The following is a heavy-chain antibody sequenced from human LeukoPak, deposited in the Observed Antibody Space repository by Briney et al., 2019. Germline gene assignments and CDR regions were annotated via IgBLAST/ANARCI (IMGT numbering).Heavy chain of an antibody. CDR3: AREHSSSGWGYFDY. CDR2: ITNRGSGSTI. CDR1: GFTFSSYE. D-gene: IGHD6-25*01. V-gene: IGHV3-48*03. J-gene: IGHJ4*02. Sequence: GGSLRLSCAASGFTFSSYEMNWVRQAPGKGLEWVSYITNRGSGSTIYYAGSVQGRFTVSRDDAKNSLYLQTNSLRVEDTAVYYCAREHSSSGWGYFDYWGQGALVTVS.